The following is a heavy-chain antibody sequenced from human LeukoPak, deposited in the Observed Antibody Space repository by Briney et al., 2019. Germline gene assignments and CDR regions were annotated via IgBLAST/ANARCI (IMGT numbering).Heavy chain of an antibody. CDR1: GGSISSYY. D-gene: IGHD3-22*01. Sequence: SETLSLTCTVSGGSISSYYWSWIRQPPGKRLEWIGYIYYSGSTNYNPSLKSRVTISVDTSKNQFSLKLSSVTAADTAVYYCARGFADSSVPHAFDIWGQGTMVTVSS. J-gene: IGHJ3*02. CDR2: IYYSGST. CDR3: ARGFADSSVPHAFDI. V-gene: IGHV4-59*01.